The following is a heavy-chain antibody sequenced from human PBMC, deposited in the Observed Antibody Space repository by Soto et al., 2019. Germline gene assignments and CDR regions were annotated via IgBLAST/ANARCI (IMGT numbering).Heavy chain of an antibody. V-gene: IGHV1-2*02. D-gene: IGHD3-10*01. CDR1: GYTFTAYY. Sequence: ASVKVSCKTSGYTFTAYYMHWLRQAPGHGLEWLGWTSPRTGGAKYSHKFQGRVSMTRNTSITTAYMELTGLSTDDTAVYYCARSSGSYSKWFDSWGQGTLVTVPS. CDR2: TSPRTGGA. CDR3: ARSSGSYSKWFDS. J-gene: IGHJ5*01.